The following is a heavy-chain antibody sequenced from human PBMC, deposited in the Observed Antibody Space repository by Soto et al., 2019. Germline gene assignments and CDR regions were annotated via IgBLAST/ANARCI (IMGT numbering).Heavy chain of an antibody. D-gene: IGHD4-17*01. CDR2: ISYDGSNK. CDR1: GFTFSSYG. J-gene: IGHJ3*02. V-gene: IGHV3-30*18. CDR3: AKDRAYGDYQDAFYI. Sequence: GGSLRLSCAASGFTFSSYGMHWVRQAPGKGLEWVAVISYDGSNKYYADSVKGRFTISRDNSKNTLYLQMNSLRAEDTAVYYCAKDRAYGDYQDAFYIRGQGTMVTVS.